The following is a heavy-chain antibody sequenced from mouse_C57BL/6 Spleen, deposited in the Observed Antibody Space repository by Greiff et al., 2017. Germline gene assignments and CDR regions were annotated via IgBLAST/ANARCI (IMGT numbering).Heavy chain of an antibody. CDR1: GFNIKDSY. D-gene: IGHD1-1*02. J-gene: IGHJ4*01. Sequence: LLPHGAPFPFSCTASGFNIKDSYIPRVKQRTEQRLEWIGRIDPEDGETKYAPQFQGKATLTADTSSNTAYLQLSSLTSEDTSVYYVCVVGGFDYEARYAVDYWGQGTSVTVSS. CDR3: CVVGGFDYEARYAVDY. V-gene: IGHV14-2*01. CDR2: IDPEDGET.